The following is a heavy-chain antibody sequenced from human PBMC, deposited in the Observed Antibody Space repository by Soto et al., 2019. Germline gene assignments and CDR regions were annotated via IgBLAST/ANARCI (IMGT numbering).Heavy chain of an antibody. Sequence: SVKVSCKASGGTFSSYTISWVRQAPGQGLEWMGRIIPILGIANYAQKFQGRVTITADKSTSTAYMELSSLRSEDTAVYYCSRIGSEGYCSGGSCYSPIDYWGQGTLVTVSS. CDR1: GGTFSSYT. CDR3: SRIGSEGYCSGGSCYSPIDY. D-gene: IGHD2-15*01. V-gene: IGHV1-69*02. J-gene: IGHJ4*02. CDR2: IIPILGIA.